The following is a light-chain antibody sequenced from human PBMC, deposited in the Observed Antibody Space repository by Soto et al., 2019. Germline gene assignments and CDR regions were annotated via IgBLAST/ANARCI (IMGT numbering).Light chain of an antibody. V-gene: IGLV2-23*02. Sequence: QSALTQPASVSGSPGQSITISCTGTSSDVGSHNLVSWYQQHPGQAPKLIIYEVTNRPLGVSTLFSASKSGTTDSLTISGLQAEDEADYSCCSYGGSRAVFGGGTQLTVL. CDR3: CSYGGSRAV. CDR1: SSDVGSHNL. J-gene: IGLJ7*01. CDR2: EVT.